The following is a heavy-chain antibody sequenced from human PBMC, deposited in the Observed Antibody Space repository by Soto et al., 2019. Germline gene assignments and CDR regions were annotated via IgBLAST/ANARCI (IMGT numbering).Heavy chain of an antibody. CDR1: GGTFSSYA. Sequence: SVKVSCKASGGTFSSYAISWVRQAPGQGLEWMGGIIPILGTANYAQKFQGRVTITADESTSTAYMELSSLRSEDTAVYYCARDQWDSSGWYRVHYYYGMDVWGQGTTVTVSS. CDR2: IIPILGTA. V-gene: IGHV1-69*13. D-gene: IGHD6-19*01. CDR3: ARDQWDSSGWYRVHYYYGMDV. J-gene: IGHJ6*02.